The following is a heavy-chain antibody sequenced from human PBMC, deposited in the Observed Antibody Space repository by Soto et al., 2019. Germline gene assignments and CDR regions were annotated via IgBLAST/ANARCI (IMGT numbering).Heavy chain of an antibody. V-gene: IGHV3-33*01. CDR1: DFAFSHYG. D-gene: IGHD2-15*01. CDR2: ISYEGTNK. CDR3: VRGGTCRGGSCYPNLDFYGDYEGFDY. Sequence: LRLSCVASDFAFSHYGMHSVRQAPGKGLEWVALISYEGTNKYYGDSVKGRFTVSRDNSKKTLYLQMNSLRADDTGVYYCVRGGTCRGGSCYPNLDFYGDYEGFDYWGQGTLVTVSS. J-gene: IGHJ4*02.